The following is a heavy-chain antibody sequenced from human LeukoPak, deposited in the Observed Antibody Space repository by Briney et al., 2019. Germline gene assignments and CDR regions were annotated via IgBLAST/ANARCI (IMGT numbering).Heavy chain of an antibody. Sequence: GGVLRLSCEGSGFTFSRCWMHWVGLAPGKGLVWVARIDRDGSSTSYADSVKRRFTISRDNAKNTLYLQMNSLRGEDTAVYYCTSDTVDTALGIDYWGQGTLVTVSS. J-gene: IGHJ4*02. D-gene: IGHD5-18*01. V-gene: IGHV3-74*01. CDR2: IDRDGSST. CDR3: TSDTVDTALGIDY. CDR1: GFTFSRCW.